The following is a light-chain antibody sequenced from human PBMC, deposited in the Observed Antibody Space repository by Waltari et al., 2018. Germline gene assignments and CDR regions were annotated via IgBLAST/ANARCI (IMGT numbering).Light chain of an antibody. V-gene: IGLV1-47*01. CDR3: AAWDDSLSASL. CDR2: RND. CDR1: SPNIGRDS. Sequence: QSVLTQPPSVSATPGQRVPISCSGSSPNIGRDSVYWFQQLPGTAPKLLIYRNDERPSGVPDRFSGSKSGTSASLAISGLRSEDEADYYCAAWDDSLSASLFGGGTKVTVL. J-gene: IGLJ2*01.